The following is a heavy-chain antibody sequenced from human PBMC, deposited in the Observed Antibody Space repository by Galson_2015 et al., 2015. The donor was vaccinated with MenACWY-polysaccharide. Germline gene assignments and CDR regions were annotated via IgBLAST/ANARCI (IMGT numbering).Heavy chain of an antibody. J-gene: IGHJ4*02. D-gene: IGHD6-19*01. CDR2: TYYRSRWYN. Sequence: CAISGDSVSSHSAAWNWIRQSPSRGLEWLGRTYYRSRWYNDYATSVKSRISIKADTPKNQFSLQLNSVTPDDTALYYCTRSIHISGWGGDFESWGQGTLVTVSS. V-gene: IGHV6-1*01. CDR3: TRSIHISGWGGDFES. CDR1: GDSVSSHSAA.